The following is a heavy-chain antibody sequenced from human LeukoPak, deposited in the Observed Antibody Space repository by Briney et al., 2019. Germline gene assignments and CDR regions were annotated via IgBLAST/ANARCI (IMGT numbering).Heavy chain of an antibody. D-gene: IGHD3-10*01. Sequence: PSETLSLTCTVSGGSISNYFWSFLRQPPGKGLEWIAYIFSSGSANYNPSLKSRVTISIDTSNNQFSLKLSSVTAADTAIYYCARSQDFGSGSYLHYGMDVWGQGSTVTVSS. V-gene: IGHV4-59*08. CDR2: IFSSGSA. CDR1: GGSISNYF. CDR3: ARSQDFGSGSYLHYGMDV. J-gene: IGHJ6*02.